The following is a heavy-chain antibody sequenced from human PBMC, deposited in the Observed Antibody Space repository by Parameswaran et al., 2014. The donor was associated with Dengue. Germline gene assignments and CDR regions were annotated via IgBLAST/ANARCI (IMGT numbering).Heavy chain of an antibody. D-gene: IGHD6-19*01. J-gene: IGHJ6*02. CDR3: ASLKGIEKAVAGERRLYYYYGMDV. Sequence: WIRQPPGKGLEWVSSISSSSSYIYYADSVKGRFTISRDNAKNSLYLQMNSLRAEDTAVYYCASLKGIEKAVAGERRLYYYYGMDVWGQGTTVTVSS. CDR2: ISSSSSYI. V-gene: IGHV3-21*01.